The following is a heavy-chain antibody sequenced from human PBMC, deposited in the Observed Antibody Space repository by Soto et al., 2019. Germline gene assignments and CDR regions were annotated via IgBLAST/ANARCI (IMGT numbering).Heavy chain of an antibody. CDR3: AKEGLYYYYGMDV. CDR1: GFTFSSYW. Sequence: GGSLRLSCAASGFTFSSYWMHWVRQAPGKGLVWVSRINSDGSSTSYADSVKGRFTISRDNAKNTLYLQMNSLRAEDTAVYYCAKEGLYYYYGMDVWGQGTTVTVSS. D-gene: IGHD3-22*01. CDR2: INSDGSST. V-gene: IGHV3-74*01. J-gene: IGHJ6*02.